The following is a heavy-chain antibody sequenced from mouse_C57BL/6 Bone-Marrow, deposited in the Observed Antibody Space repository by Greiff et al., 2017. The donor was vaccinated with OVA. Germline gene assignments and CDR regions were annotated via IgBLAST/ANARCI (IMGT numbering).Heavy chain of an antibody. CDR3: AYYSNAWFAY. CDR1: EYEFPSHD. V-gene: IGHV5-2*03. Sequence: EVKLVESGGGLVQPGESLKLSCESTEYEFPSHDMSWVRKTPEKRLELVAAINSDGGSTYYPDTMERRFIISRDNTKKTLYLQMSSLRSEDTALYYAAYYSNAWFAYWGQGTLVTVSA. CDR2: INSDGGST. J-gene: IGHJ3*01. D-gene: IGHD2-5*01.